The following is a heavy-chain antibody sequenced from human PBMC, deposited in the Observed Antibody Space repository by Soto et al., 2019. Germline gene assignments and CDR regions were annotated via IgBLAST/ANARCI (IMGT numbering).Heavy chain of an antibody. CDR1: GYTFTSYG. D-gene: IGHD6-13*01. CDR3: ARQLGPYSSSWYSFYY. Sequence: QVQLVQSGAEVKKPGASVKVSCQAPGYTFTSYGISWVRQAPGPGLEWMGWISAYNGNTNYAQQLQGRVTMTTDTSTSTADMELRSLRSDDTAVYYCARQLGPYSSSWYSFYYWGQGTLVTVSS. V-gene: IGHV1-18*01. CDR2: ISAYNGNT. J-gene: IGHJ4*02.